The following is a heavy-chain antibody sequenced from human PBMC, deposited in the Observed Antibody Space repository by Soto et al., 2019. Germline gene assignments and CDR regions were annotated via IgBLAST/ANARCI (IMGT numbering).Heavy chain of an antibody. CDR1: GNSFTTNW. V-gene: IGHV5-51*01. CDR2: IYPGDSDT. J-gene: IGHJ4*02. D-gene: IGHD3-3*01. CDR3: ASSFGVVPFGGY. Sequence: PGESLKTSCQGSGNSFTTNWIAWVRQMPGKGLEWMGIIYPGDSDTRYSPSFQGQVTISADKSISTAYMELSSLRSEDTAVYYCASSFGVVPFGGYWGPGTLVTVSS.